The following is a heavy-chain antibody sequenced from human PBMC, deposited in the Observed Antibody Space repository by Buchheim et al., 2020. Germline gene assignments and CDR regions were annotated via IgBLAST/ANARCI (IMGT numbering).Heavy chain of an antibody. Sequence: VQLVESGGGVVQPGRSLRLSCAASGFTFSSYWMSWVRQAPGKGLEWVANIKQDGSEKYYVDSVKGRFTISRDNAKNSLYLQMNSLRAEDTAVYYCARDREEVYAGGGDYYYYGMDVWGQGTT. CDR3: ARDREEVYAGGGDYYYYGMDV. J-gene: IGHJ6*02. CDR2: IKQDGSEK. D-gene: IGHD2-8*01. CDR1: GFTFSSYW. V-gene: IGHV3-7*01.